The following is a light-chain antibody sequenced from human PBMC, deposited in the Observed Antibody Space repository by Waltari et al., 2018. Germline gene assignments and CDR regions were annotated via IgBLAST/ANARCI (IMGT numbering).Light chain of an antibody. Sequence: SSELTQDPAVSVALGQTVRITCQGDSLSSYYASWYQQKPGQAPVLVTYGKNNRPSGIPDRFSGSSSGNTASLTITGAQAEDEADYYCNSRDSSGNFVVFGGGTKLTVL. V-gene: IGLV3-19*01. CDR1: SLSSYY. J-gene: IGLJ2*01. CDR2: GKN. CDR3: NSRDSSGNFVV.